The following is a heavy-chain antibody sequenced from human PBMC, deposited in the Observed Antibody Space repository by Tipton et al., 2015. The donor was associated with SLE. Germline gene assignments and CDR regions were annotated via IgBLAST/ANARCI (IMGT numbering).Heavy chain of an antibody. CDR1: GFTFSSYG. Sequence: RSLRLSCAASGFTFSSYGMHWVRQAPGKGLEWVAVIWYDGSNKYYADSVKGRFTISRDNSKNTLYLQMNSLKAEDTAVYYCARDRLGGGFDYWGQGTLVTVSS. D-gene: IGHD7-27*01. CDR3: ARDRLGGGFDY. CDR2: IWYDGSNK. J-gene: IGHJ4*02. V-gene: IGHV3-33*01.